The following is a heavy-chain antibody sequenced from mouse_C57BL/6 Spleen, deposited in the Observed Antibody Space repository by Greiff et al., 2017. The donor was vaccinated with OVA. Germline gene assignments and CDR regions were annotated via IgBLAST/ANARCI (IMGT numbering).Heavy chain of an antibody. CDR2: IDPENGDT. CDR1: GFNIKDDY. CDR3: TTDGYYDY. D-gene: IGHD2-3*01. V-gene: IGHV14-4*01. J-gene: IGHJ2*01. Sequence: EVQLQQSGAELVRPGASVKLSCTASGFNIKDDYMHWVKQRPEQGLEWIGWIDPENGDTEYASKFQGKATITAETSSNTAYLQLSSLTSEDTAVYYCTTDGYYDYWGQGTTLTVSS.